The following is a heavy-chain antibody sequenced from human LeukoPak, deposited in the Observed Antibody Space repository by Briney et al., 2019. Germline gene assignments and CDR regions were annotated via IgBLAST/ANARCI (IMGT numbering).Heavy chain of an antibody. D-gene: IGHD2-15*01. J-gene: IGHJ4*02. Sequence: SVKVSCKASGGTFSSYAISWVRQAPGQGLEWMGRIIPIFGTANYAQKFQGRVTITTDESTSTVYMELSSLRSEDTAVYYCARASSVRGGSYHRATSYFDYWGQGTLVTVSS. CDR2: IIPIFGTA. CDR3: ARASSVRGGSYHRATSYFDY. CDR1: GGTFSSYA. V-gene: IGHV1-69*05.